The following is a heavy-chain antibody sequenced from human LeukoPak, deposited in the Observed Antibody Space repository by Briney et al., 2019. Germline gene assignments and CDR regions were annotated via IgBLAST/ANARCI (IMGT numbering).Heavy chain of an antibody. J-gene: IGHJ6*02. CDR2: ISSSSTYI. CDR1: GFTFTDYT. Sequence: GGSLRLSCAASGFTFTDYTMNWVRQAPGKGLEWVSSISSSSTYIYYADSVKGRFTIPRDNAKNSLYLQINSLRAEDTAVYYCARDPDFCSGGSCLDYAMDVWGQGTTVTVSS. D-gene: IGHD2-15*01. CDR3: ARDPDFCSGGSCLDYAMDV. V-gene: IGHV3-21*01.